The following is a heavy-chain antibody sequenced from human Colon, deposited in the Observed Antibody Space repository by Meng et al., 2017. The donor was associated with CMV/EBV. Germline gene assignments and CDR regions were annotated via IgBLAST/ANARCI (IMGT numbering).Heavy chain of an antibody. CDR1: GFSFSSSW. D-gene: IGHD3-16*01. CDR2: VKPDGSDK. Sequence: VQLVESGGGCVQTGGSLRLSCAASGFSFSSSWMFWVRQAPARGLEWTANVKPDGSDKFYVDSVKGRFTISRDNAKNSLYLQMNSLRVEDTAVYYCTGGGYWGQGILVTVSS. V-gene: IGHV3-7*02. J-gene: IGHJ4*02. CDR3: TGGGY.